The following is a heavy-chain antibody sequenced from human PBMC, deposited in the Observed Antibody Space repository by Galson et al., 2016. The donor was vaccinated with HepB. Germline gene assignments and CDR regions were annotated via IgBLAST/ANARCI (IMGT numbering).Heavy chain of an antibody. D-gene: IGHD2-21*01. CDR2: INHSGST. CDR1: GGSFSRYY. V-gene: IGHV4-34*01. J-gene: IGHJ3*02. Sequence: SETLSLTCTVYGGSFSRYYWSWIRQPPGKGLEWIGEINHSGSTNYNPSLKSRVTISVDTSKNQFSLKLSSVTAADTAVYYCARGNYSAFDIWGQGTMVTVSS. CDR3: ARGNYSAFDI.